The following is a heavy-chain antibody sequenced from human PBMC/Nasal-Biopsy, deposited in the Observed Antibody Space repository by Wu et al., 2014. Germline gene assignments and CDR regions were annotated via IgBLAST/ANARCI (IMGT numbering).Heavy chain of an antibody. V-gene: IGHV1-24*01. J-gene: IGHJ4*02. D-gene: IGHD3-3*01. Sequence: VKVSCKVSGYRLAELDIHWVRQAPGKGLEWMGGFDPEDGEINQAQRFHGRLTLTEDTSTDTAYMELSSLRSDDTGVYYCATGSGTGTYYTIDYWGQGTLVTVSS. CDR1: GYRLAELD. CDR3: ATGSGTGTYYTIDY. CDR2: FDPEDGEI.